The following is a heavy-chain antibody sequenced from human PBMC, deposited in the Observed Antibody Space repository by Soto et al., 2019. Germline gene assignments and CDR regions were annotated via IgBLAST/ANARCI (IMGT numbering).Heavy chain of an antibody. V-gene: IGHV3-23*01. CDR2: IIDSGAST. CDR3: VTLALGKFDY. J-gene: IGHJ4*02. D-gene: IGHD1-26*01. CDR1: GFTFSSCA. Sequence: PGGSLRLSCAASGFTFSSCAMGWVRQAPGKGLEWVSDIIDSGASTYYADSVKGRFTISRDNSKSTLYLQMNSLRAEDTALYYCVTLALGKFDYWGQGNLVTVSS.